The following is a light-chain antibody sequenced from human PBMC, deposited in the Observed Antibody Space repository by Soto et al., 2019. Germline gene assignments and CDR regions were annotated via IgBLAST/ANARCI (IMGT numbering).Light chain of an antibody. CDR3: SSYESSSTFYV. CDR2: EVN. V-gene: IGLV2-14*01. Sequence: QSALTQPASVSGSPGQSITISCTGASSDVGDYNFVSWYQHHPGKAPKLMIYEVNVRPSGVSNRFSGSKSGNTASLTISGLQAEDDADYYCSSYESSSTFYVFGTGTKLTVL. J-gene: IGLJ1*01. CDR1: SSDVGDYNF.